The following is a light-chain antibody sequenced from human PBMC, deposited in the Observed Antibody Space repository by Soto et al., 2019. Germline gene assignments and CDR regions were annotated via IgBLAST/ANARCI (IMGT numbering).Light chain of an antibody. V-gene: IGKV4-1*01. CDR3: QQYYSTRT. CDR2: WAS. J-gene: IGKJ1*01. Sequence: DIVMTQSPDSLAVSLGERATINCKSSQSVLYSSNNKNYLAWYQQKPGQPPKLLIYWASTRESGVPDRFSGSASGTDFTLTISSLQAEDVAVYYCQQYYSTRTFGQGTKVDIK. CDR1: QSVLYSSNNKNY.